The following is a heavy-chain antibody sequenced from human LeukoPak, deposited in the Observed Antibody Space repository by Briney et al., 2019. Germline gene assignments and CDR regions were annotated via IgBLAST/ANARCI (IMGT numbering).Heavy chain of an antibody. CDR1: GYDFTSYT. D-gene: IGHD5-12*01. CDR3: ARGHRGYDFFDYESEFLDS. Sequence: ASVKVSCKTSGYDFTSYTMNWVRQAPAQELEWMGWINTNTENPTYAQGFRGRFVFSVDTSASTAYLQISNLKAEDTAVYYCARGHRGYDFFDYESEFLDSWGQGSLVTVSP. V-gene: IGHV7-4-1*02. J-gene: IGHJ4*02. CDR2: INTNTENP.